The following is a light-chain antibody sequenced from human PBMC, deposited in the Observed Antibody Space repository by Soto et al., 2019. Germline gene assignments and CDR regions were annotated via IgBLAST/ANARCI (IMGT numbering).Light chain of an antibody. CDR3: QQYGSSSYT. V-gene: IGKV3-20*01. J-gene: IGKJ2*01. Sequence: EVVLTQSPGTLSLSPGERATLSCRASQSVSNNYLAWYQQKPGQSPKLLIFGSSDRATGIPDRFSGSGSGTDFTLTISSLEPEDFAVYYCQQYGSSSYTFGQGTKLEIK. CDR2: GSS. CDR1: QSVSNNY.